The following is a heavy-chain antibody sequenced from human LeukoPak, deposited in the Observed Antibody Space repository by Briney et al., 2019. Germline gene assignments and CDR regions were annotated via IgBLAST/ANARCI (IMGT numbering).Heavy chain of an antibody. V-gene: IGHV3-20*01. D-gene: IGHD6-13*01. CDR3: ARGGSSWYYYYMDV. CDR2: INWNGGST. Sequence: GGSLRLSCAASGFTFDGYGMSWVRQAPGKGLEWFSGINWNGGSTGYADSVKGRFTISRDNAKNSLYLQMNSLRAEDTALYHCARGGSSWYYYYMDVWGKGTTVTVSS. CDR1: GFTFDGYG. J-gene: IGHJ6*03.